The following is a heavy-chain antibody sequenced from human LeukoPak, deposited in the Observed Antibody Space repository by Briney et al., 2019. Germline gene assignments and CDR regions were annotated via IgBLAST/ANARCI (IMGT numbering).Heavy chain of an antibody. CDR1: EITLSNYG. J-gene: IGHJ4*02. Sequence: GRSLRLSCAVSEITLSNYGMSWVRQAPGKGLEWVAGISGSGGGTNYADSVKGRFTISRDNPKNTLYLQMNSLRAEDTAVYFCAKRGVVIRVFLVGYHKEAYYFDSWGQGALVTVSS. CDR3: AKRGVVIRVFLVGYHKEAYYFDS. CDR2: ISGSGGGT. D-gene: IGHD3-10*01. V-gene: IGHV3-23*01.